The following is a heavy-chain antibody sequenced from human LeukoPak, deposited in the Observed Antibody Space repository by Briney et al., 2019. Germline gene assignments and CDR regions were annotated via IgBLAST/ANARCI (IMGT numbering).Heavy chain of an antibody. CDR3: ARSSAPRYCSSTSCYPPSWFDP. CDR1: GFTFSSYA. V-gene: IGHV1-3*01. Sequence: GGSLRLSCAASGFTFSSYAMHWVRQAPGQRLEWMGWINAGNGNTKYSQKFQGRVTITRDTSASTAYMELSSLRPEDTAVYYCARSSAPRYCSSTSCYPPSWFDPWGQGTLVTVSS. D-gene: IGHD2-2*01. J-gene: IGHJ5*02. CDR2: INAGNGNT.